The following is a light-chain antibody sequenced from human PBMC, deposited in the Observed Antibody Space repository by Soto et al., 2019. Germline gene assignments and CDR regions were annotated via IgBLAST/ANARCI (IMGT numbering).Light chain of an antibody. CDR3: SSFTGSHVV. CDR1: SSDVGRYDY. CDR2: DVS. Sequence: QSALTQPASVSGSPGQSITISCTGTSSDVGRYDYVSWYQQRPGKAPKLIIFDVSNRPSGVSDRFSGSRSGNTASLTISGLQAEDETDYYCSSFTGSHVVFGGGTKVTVL. J-gene: IGLJ2*01. V-gene: IGLV2-14*01.